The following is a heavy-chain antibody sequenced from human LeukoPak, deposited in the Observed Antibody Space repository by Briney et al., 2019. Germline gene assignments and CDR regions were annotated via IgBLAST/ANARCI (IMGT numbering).Heavy chain of an antibody. CDR2: ISAYNGNT. Sequence: ASVKVSCKASGGTFSSYAISWVRQAPGQGLEWMGWISAYNGNTNYAQKLQGRVTTTTDTSTSTAYMELRSLRSDDTAVYYCARGRRTYYYDSSGYYLDYWGQGTLVTVSS. CDR3: ARGRRTYYYDSSGYYLDY. D-gene: IGHD3-22*01. V-gene: IGHV1-18*01. CDR1: GGTFSSYA. J-gene: IGHJ4*02.